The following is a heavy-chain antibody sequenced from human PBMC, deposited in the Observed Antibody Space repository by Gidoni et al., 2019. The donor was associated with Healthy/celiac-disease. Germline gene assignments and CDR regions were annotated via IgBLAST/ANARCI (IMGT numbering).Heavy chain of an antibody. V-gene: IGHV3-73*01. D-gene: IGHD4-17*01. CDR2: IRSKANSYAT. CDR1: GFTFSGSA. J-gene: IGHJ4*02. Sequence: EVQLVESGGGLVQPGGSLKLYCAASGFTFSGSAMHWVRPASGKGLEWVGRIRSKANSYATAYAASVKGRFTISRDDSKNTAYLQMNSLKTEDTAVYYCIRAVTTPVPFGYWGQGTLVTVSS. CDR3: IRAVTTPVPFGY.